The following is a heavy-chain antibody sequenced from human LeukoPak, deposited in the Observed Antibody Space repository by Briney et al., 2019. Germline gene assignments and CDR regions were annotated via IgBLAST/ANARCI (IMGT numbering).Heavy chain of an antibody. CDR2: IYPGDSDT. CDR1: GYSFTSYW. CDR3: ARHKPTVSTGYYMDV. V-gene: IGHV5-51*01. D-gene: IGHD4-11*01. J-gene: IGHJ6*03. Sequence: GESLKISCKGSGYSFTSYWIGWVRQMPGKGLEWMGIIYPGDSDTRYSPSFQGQVTISADKSISTAYLQWSSLKASDTAMYYCARHKPTVSTGYYMDVWGKGTTVTVSS.